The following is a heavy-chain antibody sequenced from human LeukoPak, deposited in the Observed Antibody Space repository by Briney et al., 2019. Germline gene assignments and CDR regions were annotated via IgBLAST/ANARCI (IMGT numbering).Heavy chain of an antibody. D-gene: IGHD3-3*01. V-gene: IGHV4-30-2*01. CDR1: GGSISSGGYS. J-gene: IGHJ4*02. Sequence: PSETLSLTCAVSGGSISSGGYSWSWIRQPPGEGLEWIGYIYHSGSTYYNPSLKSRVTISVDTSKNQFSLKLSSVTAADTAVYYCARHMGSLRFLEWLLDTFDYWGQGTLVTVSS. CDR3: ARHMGSLRFLEWLLDTFDY. CDR2: IYHSGST.